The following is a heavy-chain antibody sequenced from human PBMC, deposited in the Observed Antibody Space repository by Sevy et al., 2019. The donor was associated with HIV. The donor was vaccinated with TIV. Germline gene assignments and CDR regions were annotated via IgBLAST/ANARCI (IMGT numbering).Heavy chain of an antibody. V-gene: IGHV3-11*01. Sequence: GALRLSCAASGLALSDYYMAWIRQAPGKGLEWVSYISGGGATIYDAVSVKGRFTISRDNAKATLHLQRNSLGVDDTAVYFCARDPFHFLRGCFWGQGTQVTVSS. CDR2: ISGGGATI. CDR3: ARDPFHFLRGCF. CDR1: GLALSDYY. J-gene: IGHJ4*02. D-gene: IGHD3-10*01.